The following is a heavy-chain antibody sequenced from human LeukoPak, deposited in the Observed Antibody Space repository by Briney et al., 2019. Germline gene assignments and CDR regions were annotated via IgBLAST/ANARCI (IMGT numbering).Heavy chain of an antibody. CDR1: GYPLTNYG. J-gene: IGHJ4*02. CDR2: LSAYNGDT. V-gene: IGHV1-18*01. D-gene: IGHD2-8*02. CDR3: ARDFEHCTGRGCYALFDY. Sequence: ASVKVFCKASGYPLTNYGIRWVRQAPGQGLEGMGWLSAYNGDTKYAQKVQGRVTMTTDKATSTAYMELRSLRSDDTAVYYCARDFEHCTGRGCYALFDYWGQGTLVTVSS.